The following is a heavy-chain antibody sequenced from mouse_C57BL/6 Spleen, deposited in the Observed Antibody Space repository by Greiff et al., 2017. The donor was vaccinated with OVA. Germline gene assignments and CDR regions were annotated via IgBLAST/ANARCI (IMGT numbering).Heavy chain of an antibody. V-gene: IGHV1-42*01. CDR1: GYSFTGYY. CDR3: ARRANWAFDY. D-gene: IGHD4-1*01. J-gene: IGHJ2*01. CDR2: INPSTGGT. Sequence: VQLKQSGPELVKPGASVKISCKASGYSFTGYYMNWVKQSPEKSLEWIGEINPSTGGTTYNQKFKAKATLTVDKSSSTAYMQLKSLTSEDSAVYYCARRANWAFDYWGQGTTLTVSS.